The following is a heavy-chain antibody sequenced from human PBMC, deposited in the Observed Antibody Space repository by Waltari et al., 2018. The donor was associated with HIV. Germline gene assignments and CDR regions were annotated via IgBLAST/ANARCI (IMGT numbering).Heavy chain of an antibody. Sequence: EVQLVESGGALVKPGGSLRLSCSASGLPFGSYVMQWVRQTSGTGLEYVSTITSNGRDAYYAESVEGRFTISRDNSKNTLYLQMGSLRAEDVAVYYCARGVYDSTAYRNYFDPWGQGTLVTVSS. D-gene: IGHD3-22*01. V-gene: IGHV3-64*07. J-gene: IGHJ5*02. CDR3: ARGVYDSTAYRNYFDP. CDR1: GLPFGSYV. CDR2: ITSNGRDA.